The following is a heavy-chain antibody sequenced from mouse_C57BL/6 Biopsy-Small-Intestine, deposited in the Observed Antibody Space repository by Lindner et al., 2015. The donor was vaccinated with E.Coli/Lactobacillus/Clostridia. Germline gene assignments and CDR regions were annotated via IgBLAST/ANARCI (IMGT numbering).Heavy chain of an antibody. CDR1: GYSFTSYY. CDR2: IYPGSGNT. D-gene: IGHD2-4*01. CDR3: ARGDYDWSAY. V-gene: IGHV1-66*01. J-gene: IGHJ3*01. Sequence: VQLQESGPELVKPGASVKISCKASGYSFTSYYIHWVKQRPGQGLEWVGWIYPGSGNTKYNENFKGKATLTADTSSSTAYMQLNSLTSEDSAVYYCARGDYDWSAYWGQGTLVTVSA.